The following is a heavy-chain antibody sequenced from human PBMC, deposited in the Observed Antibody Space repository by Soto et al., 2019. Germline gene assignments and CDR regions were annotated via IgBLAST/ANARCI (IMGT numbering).Heavy chain of an antibody. D-gene: IGHD2-2*01. CDR3: ARGGSTSSYYYYGMDV. V-gene: IGHV1-3*01. Sequence: QVQLVQSGAEVKKPGASVKVSCKASGYTFTSYAMHWVRQAPGQRLERMGWINAGNGNTKYSQKFQGRVTITRDTSASTAYMELSSLRSEDTAVYYCARGGSTSSYYYYGMDVWGQGTTVTVSS. J-gene: IGHJ6*02. CDR2: INAGNGNT. CDR1: GYTFTSYA.